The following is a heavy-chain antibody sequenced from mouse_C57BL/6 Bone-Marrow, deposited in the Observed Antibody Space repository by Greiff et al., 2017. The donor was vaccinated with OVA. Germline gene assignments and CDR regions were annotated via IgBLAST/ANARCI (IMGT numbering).Heavy chain of an antibody. CDR1: GYTFTSYW. J-gene: IGHJ3*01. V-gene: IGHV1-61*01. CDR3: ARFGYDREAWFAY. Sequence: VQLQQPGAELVRPGSSVKLSCKASGYTFTSYWMDWVKQRPGQGLEWIGNIYPSDSETHYNQKFKDKATLTVDKSSSTAYMQLSSLTSEDSAVYYCARFGYDREAWFAYWGQGTLVTVSA. D-gene: IGHD2-2*01. CDR2: IYPSDSET.